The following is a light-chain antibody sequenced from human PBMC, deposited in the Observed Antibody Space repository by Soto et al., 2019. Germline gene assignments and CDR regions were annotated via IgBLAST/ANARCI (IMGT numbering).Light chain of an antibody. V-gene: IGKV3-15*01. J-gene: IGKJ1*01. CDR2: AAS. Sequence: EIVLTQSPATLSLSPGERATLSCRASQSVSSYLAWYQQKPGQAPRLLISAASTRATGIPARFSGNGSETEFTLIIDNLQSEDYALYYCQQYNKWPPWTFGQGTKVDIK. CDR3: QQYNKWPPWT. CDR1: QSVSSY.